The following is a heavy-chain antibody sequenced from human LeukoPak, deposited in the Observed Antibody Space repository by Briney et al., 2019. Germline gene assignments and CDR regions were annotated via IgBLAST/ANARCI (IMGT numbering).Heavy chain of an antibody. V-gene: IGHV3-30-3*01. J-gene: IGHJ4*02. CDR2: ISYDGSNK. Sequence: GSLRLSCAASGFTFSSYAMHWVRQAPGKGLEWEAVISYDGSNKYYADSVKGRFTISRDNSKNTLYLQMNSLRAEDTAVYYCAKDSGYGVHYYFDYWGQGTLVTVSS. CDR1: GFTFSSYA. D-gene: IGHD5-12*01. CDR3: AKDSGYGVHYYFDY.